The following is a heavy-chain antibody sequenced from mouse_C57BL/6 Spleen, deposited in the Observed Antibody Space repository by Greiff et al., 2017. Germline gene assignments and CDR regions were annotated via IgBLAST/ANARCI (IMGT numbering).Heavy chain of an antibody. Sequence: EVQLQESGPELVKPGASVKISCKASGYSFTDYNMNWVKQSNGKSLEWIGVINPNYGTTSYNQKFKGKATLTVDQSSSTAYMQLNSLTSEDSAVYYCARSLITTVVATDAYWGQGTLVTVSA. V-gene: IGHV1-39*01. J-gene: IGHJ3*01. CDR2: INPNYGTT. CDR1: GYSFTDYN. CDR3: ARSLITTVVATDAY. D-gene: IGHD1-1*01.